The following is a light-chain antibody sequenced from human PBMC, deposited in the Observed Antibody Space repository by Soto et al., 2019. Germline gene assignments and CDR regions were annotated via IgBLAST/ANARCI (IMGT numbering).Light chain of an antibody. CDR1: QSVSSS. CDR2: GAS. CDR3: LQDYDFPYT. V-gene: IGKV3-15*01. J-gene: IGKJ2*01. Sequence: EIVMTQSPATLSVSPGERATLSCWASQSVSSSLAWYQQKPGQAPRLLIYGASTRATGIPARFSGSGSGTEFTLTINDLQPEDVATYFCLQDYDFPYTFGQGTKLEI.